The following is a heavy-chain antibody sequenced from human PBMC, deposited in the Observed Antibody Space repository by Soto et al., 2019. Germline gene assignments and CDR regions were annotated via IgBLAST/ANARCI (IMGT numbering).Heavy chain of an antibody. V-gene: IGHV4-4*02. CDR3: STRDTGRVY. Sequence: QVQLQESGPGLVKPSGTLSLTCAVSGVSIGSHDCWTWVRQPPGKGLEWIGESHQSGNTNYNSSLESRVTISLDKSKIHFSLQLSSVTVADSAVYYCSTRDTGRVYWGHGPLVTVSS. CDR2: SHQSGNT. J-gene: IGHJ4*01. D-gene: IGHD5-18*01. CDR1: GVSIGSHDC.